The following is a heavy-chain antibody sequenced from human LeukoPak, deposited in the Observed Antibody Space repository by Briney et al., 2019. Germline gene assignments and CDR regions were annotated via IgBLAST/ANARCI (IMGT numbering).Heavy chain of an antibody. Sequence: SETLSLTCTVSGGSISSYYWSWIRQPPGKGLEWIGYIYYSGSTYYNPSLKSRVTISVDTSNNQFSLKLSSVTAADTAVYYCARDRRDGDYEYYDMDVWGQGTTVTVSS. CDR1: GGSISSYY. CDR3: ARDRRDGDYEYYDMDV. V-gene: IGHV4-30-4*01. CDR2: IYYSGST. J-gene: IGHJ6*02. D-gene: IGHD4-17*01.